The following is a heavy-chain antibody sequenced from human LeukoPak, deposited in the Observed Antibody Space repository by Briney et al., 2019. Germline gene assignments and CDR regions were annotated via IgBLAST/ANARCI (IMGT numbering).Heavy chain of an antibody. D-gene: IGHD3-3*01. CDR2: INPSGGST. CDR1: GYTFTSYY. J-gene: IGHJ4*02. Sequence: ASVKVSCKASGYTFTSYYMHWVRQASGQGLEWMGIINPSGGSTSYAQKFQGRVTMTRDTSTSTVYMELSSLRSEDTAVYYCARDATIFGVVIYIDYWGQGTLVTVSS. CDR3: ARDATIFGVVIYIDY. V-gene: IGHV1-46*01.